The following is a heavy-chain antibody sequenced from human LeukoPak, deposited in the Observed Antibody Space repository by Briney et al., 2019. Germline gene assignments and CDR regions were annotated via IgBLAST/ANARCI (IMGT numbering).Heavy chain of an antibody. Sequence: PSETLSLTCAVSDDSIGSGGYSWNWIRQPPGKELEWIGYIYYSGSTYYSPSLKSRVTISVDTSKNQFSLKLSSVTAADTAVYYCASHRRSLVVTARYYFDYWGQGTLVTVSS. D-gene: IGHD2-21*02. J-gene: IGHJ4*02. CDR1: DDSIGSGGYS. CDR2: IYYSGST. V-gene: IGHV4-30-4*07. CDR3: ASHRRSLVVTARYYFDY.